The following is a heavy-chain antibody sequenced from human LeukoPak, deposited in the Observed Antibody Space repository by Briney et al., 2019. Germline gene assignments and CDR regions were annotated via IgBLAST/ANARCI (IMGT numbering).Heavy chain of an antibody. Sequence: PSETLSLTCTVSGGSISNYYWSWIRQPAGKGLEWIGRIYTSGTTHYNPSLKSRVTMSVDTSKNQFSLNLSSVTAADTAVYYCASYGLYCSGGSCYRGGDYWGQGTLVTVSS. CDR3: ASYGLYCSGGSCYRGGDY. CDR2: IYTSGTT. V-gene: IGHV4-4*07. J-gene: IGHJ4*02. CDR1: GGSISNYY. D-gene: IGHD2-15*01.